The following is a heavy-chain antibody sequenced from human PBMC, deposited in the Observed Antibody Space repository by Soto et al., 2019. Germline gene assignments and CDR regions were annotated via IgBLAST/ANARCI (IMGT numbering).Heavy chain of an antibody. CDR3: ARASSKVNPDDYFDY. V-gene: IGHV3-33*01. J-gene: IGHJ4*02. CDR1: GFTFSSYG. D-gene: IGHD4-17*01. CDR2: IWYDGSNK. Sequence: PGGSLRLSCAASGFTFSSYGMHWVRQAPGKGLEWVAVIWYDGSNKYYADSVKGRFTISRDNSKNTLYLQMNSLRAEDTAVYYCARASSKVNPDDYFDYWGQGTLVTVSS.